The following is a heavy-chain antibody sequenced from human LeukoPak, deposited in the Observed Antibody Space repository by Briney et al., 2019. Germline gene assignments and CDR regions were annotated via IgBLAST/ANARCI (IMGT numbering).Heavy chain of an antibody. Sequence: GGSLRLSCAASGFTFSDYYMSWIRQALGKGLEWVSYISSSGSTIYYADSVKGRFTISRDNAKNSLYLQMNSLRAEDTAVYYCAKKFTGTTVISGDYFDYWAREPWSPSPQ. V-gene: IGHV3-11*04. CDR3: AKKFTGTTVISGDYFDY. D-gene: IGHD4-17*01. J-gene: IGHJ4*02. CDR1: GFTFSDYY. CDR2: ISSSGSTI.